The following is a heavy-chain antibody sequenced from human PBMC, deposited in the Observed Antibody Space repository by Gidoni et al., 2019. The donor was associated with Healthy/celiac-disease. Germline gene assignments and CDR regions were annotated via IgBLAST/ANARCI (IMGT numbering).Heavy chain of an antibody. CDR3: AKGIFGVVLHYYYYGMDV. Sequence: AASGFTFSSYAMSWVRQAPGKGLAWVSAISGSGGSTYYADSVKGRFTISRDNSKNTLYLQMNSLRAEDTAVYYCAKGIFGVVLHYYYYGMDVWGQGTTVTVSS. V-gene: IGHV3-23*01. J-gene: IGHJ6*02. D-gene: IGHD3-3*02. CDR2: ISGSGGST. CDR1: GFTFSSYA.